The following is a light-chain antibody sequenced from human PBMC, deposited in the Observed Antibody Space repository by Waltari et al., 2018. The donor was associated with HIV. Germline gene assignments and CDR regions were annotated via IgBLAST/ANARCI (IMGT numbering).Light chain of an antibody. J-gene: IGKJ4*01. CDR3: QQYGSAPPIT. V-gene: IGKV3-20*01. CDR2: NTY. Sequence: EIVLTQSPGTLSLSPGERATLSCRASQSVSNNYLALYQQKPGQAPRLLIYNTYNRATGIPDRFSGSGSGTDFTLTISRLEPEDFAIYYCQQYGSAPPITFGGGTKVEIK. CDR1: QSVSNNY.